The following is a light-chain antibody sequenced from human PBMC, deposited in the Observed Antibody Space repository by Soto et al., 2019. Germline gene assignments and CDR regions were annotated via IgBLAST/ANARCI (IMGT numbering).Light chain of an antibody. CDR2: DAY. CDR1: QSVSSY. Sequence: LTPSPVPLSFPPWKRSTLSFRASQSVSSYLAWYQQKPGQAPRLLIYDAYNRATGIPPRFSGSGSGTDFTLTISSLEPEDSAVYYCQQRHMWPITFGQGTRLEIK. V-gene: IGKV3-11*01. CDR3: QQRHMWPIT. J-gene: IGKJ5*01.